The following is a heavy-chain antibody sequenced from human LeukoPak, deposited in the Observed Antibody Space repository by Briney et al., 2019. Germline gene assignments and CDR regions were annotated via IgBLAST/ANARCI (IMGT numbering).Heavy chain of an antibody. CDR1: GFTFSSYS. J-gene: IGHJ4*02. V-gene: IGHV3-7*01. D-gene: IGHD3-10*01. CDR2: INQDGTEK. CDR3: AKVAKYYYGPETYYFFEQ. Sequence: GGSLRLSCAASGFTFSSYSMNWVRQAPGKGLEWVANINQDGTEKYYVDSVKGRFTISRDYAKNSLYLQMNSLRAEDTAVYYCAKVAKYYYGPETYYFFEQWGQGTPVTASS.